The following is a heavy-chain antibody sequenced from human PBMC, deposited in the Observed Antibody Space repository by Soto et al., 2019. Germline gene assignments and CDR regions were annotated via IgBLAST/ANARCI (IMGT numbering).Heavy chain of an antibody. V-gene: IGHV1-69*13. CDR1: GGTFSSYA. CDR3: ARGRTQHIVVVTAINAFDI. J-gene: IGHJ3*02. D-gene: IGHD2-21*02. Sequence: SVKVSCKASGGTFSSYAISWVRQAPGQGLEWMGGIIPIFGTANYAQKFQGRVTITADESTSTAYMELSSLRSEDTAVYYCARGRTQHIVVVTAINAFDIWGQGTMVTVSS. CDR2: IIPIFGTA.